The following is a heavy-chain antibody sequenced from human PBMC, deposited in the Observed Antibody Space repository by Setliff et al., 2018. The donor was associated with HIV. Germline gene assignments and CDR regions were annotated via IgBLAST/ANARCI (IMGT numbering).Heavy chain of an antibody. D-gene: IGHD6-13*01. J-gene: IGHJ4*02. V-gene: IGHV4-34*01. CDR3: AGRRDGSSWYRGDFDY. CDR2: IKHSGST. Sequence: PSETLSLTCAVYGGSFSGYYWSWIRQPPGKGLEWIGEIKHSGSTNYNPSLKSRVTISVDTSKNQFSLTLSSVTAADTAVYYCAGRRDGSSWYRGDFDYWGQGTLVTVSS. CDR1: GGSFSGYY.